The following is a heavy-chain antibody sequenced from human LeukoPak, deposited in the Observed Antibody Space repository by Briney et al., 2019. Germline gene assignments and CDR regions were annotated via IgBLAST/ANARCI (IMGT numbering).Heavy chain of an antibody. J-gene: IGHJ4*02. CDR3: ARVSLLDDGGLGDY. Sequence: SLTLSSAASGFTFSDYYMTWFRQAPGKGLEWVSYISGGSSYTNFADSVKGRFPISRDNAKNSLYLQMNSLRAEDTAVYYCARVSLLDDGGLGDYWGQGTLVTVSS. CDR1: GFTFSDYY. D-gene: IGHD4-23*01. CDR2: ISGGSSYT. V-gene: IGHV3-11*06.